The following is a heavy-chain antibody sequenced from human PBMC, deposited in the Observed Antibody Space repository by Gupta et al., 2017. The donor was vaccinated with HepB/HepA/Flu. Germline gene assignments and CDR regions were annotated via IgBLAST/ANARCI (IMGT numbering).Heavy chain of an antibody. Sequence: EVQLLESGGDLEKPGGSLRLSCAVSGFTFSNNAMTWVRQAPGKGLEWVSSMSGSGVSTFYADSVKGRFTISRDNSNNTLFLQMHSVRAEDTALXFXAKNMGXYGSGRLFNWFDAWGHGTLVTVSS. CDR2: MSGSGVST. CDR1: GFTFSNNA. D-gene: IGHD6-19*01. V-gene: IGHV3-23*01. CDR3: AKNMGXYGSGRLFNWFDA. J-gene: IGHJ5*01.